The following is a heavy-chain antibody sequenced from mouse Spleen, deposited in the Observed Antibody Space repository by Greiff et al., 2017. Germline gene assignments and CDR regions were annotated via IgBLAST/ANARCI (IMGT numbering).Heavy chain of an antibody. CDR2: IDPSDSYT. Sequence: VQLQQPGAELVMPGASVKLSCKASGYTFTSYWMHWVKQRPGQGLEWIGEIDPSDSYTNYNQKFKGKATLTVDKSSSTAYMQLSSLTSEDSAVYYCARPETARATWFAYWGQGTLVTVSA. CDR3: ARPETARATWFAY. D-gene: IGHD3-2*01. J-gene: IGHJ3*01. CDR1: GYTFTSYW. V-gene: IGHV1-69*01.